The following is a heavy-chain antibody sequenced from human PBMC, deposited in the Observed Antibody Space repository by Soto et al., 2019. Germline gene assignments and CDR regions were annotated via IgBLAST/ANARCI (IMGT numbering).Heavy chain of an antibody. CDR2: IIPVFGTA. CDR1: GGTFSSQA. V-gene: IGHV1-69*06. D-gene: IGHD2-15*01. Sequence: ASVKFSCKASGGTFSSQAFSWVRQALGQGLEWMGGIIPVFGTANYAQNFQGRITITADKSTTTAYMDLSSLRSDDTAVYYCARGDIAMAVSRFDSWGQGTLVTVSS. J-gene: IGHJ4*02. CDR3: ARGDIAMAVSRFDS.